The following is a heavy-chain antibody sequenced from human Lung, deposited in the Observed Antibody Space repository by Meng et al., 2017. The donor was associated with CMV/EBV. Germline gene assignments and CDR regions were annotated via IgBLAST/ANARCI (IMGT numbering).Heavy chain of an antibody. CDR3: VRSGFYSLDL. CDR2: IDHVERA. J-gene: IGHJ4*02. Sequence: LTCAVSGDSISSSNWWSWVRQPPGKGLEWIGQIDHVERAAYNPSLKSRGTISVDKSKNELSLKLTSVTAADTAVYYCVRSGFYSLDLWGQGTLVTVSS. V-gene: IGHV4-4*02. CDR1: GDSISSSNW. D-gene: IGHD3-22*01.